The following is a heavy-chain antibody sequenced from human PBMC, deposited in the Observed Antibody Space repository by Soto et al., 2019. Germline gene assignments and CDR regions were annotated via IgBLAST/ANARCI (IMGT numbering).Heavy chain of an antibody. CDR2: IYHSGST. J-gene: IGHJ6*03. CDR3: ARDARGYSYGYYYYYYMDV. CDR1: SGSISSSNW. Sequence: QVQLQESGPGLVKPSGTLSLTCAVSSGSISSSNWWSWVRQPPGKGLEWIGEIYHSGSTNYNPSLKSRVTISVDKSKNQFSLKLSSVTAADTAVYYCARDARGYSYGYYYYYYMDVWGEGTTVTVSS. V-gene: IGHV4-4*02. D-gene: IGHD5-18*01.